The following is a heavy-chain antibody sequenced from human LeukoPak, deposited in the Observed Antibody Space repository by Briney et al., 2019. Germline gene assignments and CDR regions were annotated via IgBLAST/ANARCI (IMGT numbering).Heavy chain of an antibody. J-gene: IGHJ5*02. D-gene: IGHD3-22*01. CDR1: GYTFTSYY. V-gene: IGHV1-2*04. CDR3: ARAWPRNKNRAMIGTFDP. CDR2: INPNSGGT. Sequence: GASVKVSCKASGYTFTSYYMHWVRQAHGQGLEWKGWINPNSGGTNYAQKFQGWVTMTRDTSISTAYMELSRLRSEDTAVYYCARAWPRNKNRAMIGTFDPWGQGTLVTVSS.